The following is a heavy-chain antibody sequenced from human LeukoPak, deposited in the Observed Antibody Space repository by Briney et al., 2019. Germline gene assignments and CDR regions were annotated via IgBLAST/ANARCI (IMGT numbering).Heavy chain of an antibody. D-gene: IGHD3-10*01. CDR1: GGSISRTTSY. CDR3: ARQPWGRPSYYYYYYMDV. Sequence: PSETLSPTCTVSGGSISRTTSYWGWIRQPPGKGLEWIASIADSGSTHYIPSLRSRVTISVDTSKNQISLKLISVTAADTAVCYCARQPWGRPSYYYYYYMDVWGKGTTVTVSS. J-gene: IGHJ6*03. CDR2: IADSGST. V-gene: IGHV4-39*01.